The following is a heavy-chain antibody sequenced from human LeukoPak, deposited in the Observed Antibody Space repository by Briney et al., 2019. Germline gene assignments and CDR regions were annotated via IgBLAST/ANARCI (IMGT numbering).Heavy chain of an antibody. V-gene: IGHV3-53*01. CDR2: IYSGGST. CDR1: GFTFSTFA. Sequence: GGSLRLSCAASGFTFSTFAMIWVRQAPGKGLEWVSVIYSGGSTYYADSVKGRFTISRDNSKNTLYLQMNSLRAEDTAVYYCARSLRGYSGLGVWGKGTTVTISS. D-gene: IGHD5-12*01. CDR3: ARSLRGYSGLGV. J-gene: IGHJ6*04.